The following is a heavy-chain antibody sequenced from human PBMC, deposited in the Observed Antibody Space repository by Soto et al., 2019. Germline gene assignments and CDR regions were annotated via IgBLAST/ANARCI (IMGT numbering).Heavy chain of an antibody. V-gene: IGHV5-10-1*01. CDR3: ARCPPSYCTSGRFDP. CDR1: GYSFTNYW. D-gene: IGHD2-8*01. J-gene: IGHJ5*02. CDR2: IDPSDSYT. Sequence: GEALKISCQGSGYSFTNYWINWVRQMPGKGLEWMGRIDPSDSYTKYSPSFQGHVTISADKSINTAYLQWSSLKASDTAMYYCARCPPSYCTSGRFDPWGQGTLVTVSS.